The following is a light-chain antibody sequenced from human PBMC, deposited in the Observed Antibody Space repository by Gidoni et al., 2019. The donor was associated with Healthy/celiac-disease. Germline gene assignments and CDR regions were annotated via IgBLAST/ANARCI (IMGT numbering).Light chain of an antibody. CDR1: QCVSSN. Sequence: EIVMTQSPATLSVSPGERATLSCRASQCVSSNLAWYQQKPGQAPRLLIYGASTRATGIPARFSGSGSGTEFTLTISSLQSEDFAVYYCQQYNNWPPFTFGPGTKVDIK. CDR3: QQYNNWPPFT. CDR2: GAS. J-gene: IGKJ3*01. V-gene: IGKV3-15*01.